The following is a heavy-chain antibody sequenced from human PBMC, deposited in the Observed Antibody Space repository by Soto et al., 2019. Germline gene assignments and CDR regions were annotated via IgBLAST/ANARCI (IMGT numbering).Heavy chain of an antibody. CDR3: TILDTAMASSYYYYGMDV. J-gene: IGHJ6*02. Sequence: ESGGGLVQPGGSLRLSCAASGFTFSSYAMSWVRQAPGTGLEWVSGITVSGGNTYYADSVKGRFTISRDNSKNTLYLQMNSLRAEDTAVYYCTILDTAMASSYYYYGMDVWGQGTTVTVSS. CDR2: ITVSGGNT. D-gene: IGHD5-18*01. V-gene: IGHV3-23*01. CDR1: GFTFSSYA.